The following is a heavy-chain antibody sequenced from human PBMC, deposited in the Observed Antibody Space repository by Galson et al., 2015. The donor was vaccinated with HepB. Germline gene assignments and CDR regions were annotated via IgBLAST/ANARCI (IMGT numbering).Heavy chain of an antibody. CDR2: ITYDGTNK. D-gene: IGHD1-26*01. J-gene: IGHJ4*02. Sequence: SLRLSCAASGFTFNSYAMHWVRQAPGKGLQWVAVITYDGTNKFDARSVKGRFTISRDNSRNTLFLHMNSLRPEDTALYYCVKGGGYSAIRGRGGFDSWGQGALVTVSS. CDR1: GFTFNSYA. V-gene: IGHV3-30*04. CDR3: VKGGGYSAIRGRGGFDS.